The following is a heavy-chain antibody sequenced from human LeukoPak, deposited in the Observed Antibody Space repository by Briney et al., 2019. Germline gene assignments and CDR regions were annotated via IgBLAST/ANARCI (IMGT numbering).Heavy chain of an antibody. CDR2: IYDSGST. D-gene: IGHD2/OR15-2a*01. V-gene: IGHV4-59*08. CDR3: ARHSEPNSNLLWFDP. CDR1: GGSITSYC. Sequence: SETLSLTCTVSGGSITSYCWSWIRQPPGKGLEWIEYIYDSGSTNYKSSLKSRVTISVDTSKNQFSLKLSSVTAADTAVYYCARHSEPNSNLLWFDPWGQGTLVTVSS. J-gene: IGHJ5*02.